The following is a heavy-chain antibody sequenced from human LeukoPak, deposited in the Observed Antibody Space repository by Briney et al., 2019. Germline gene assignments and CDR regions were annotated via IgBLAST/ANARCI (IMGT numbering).Heavy chain of an antibody. D-gene: IGHD3-22*01. V-gene: IGHV3-30-3*01. CDR1: GFTFSSYA. J-gene: IGHJ4*02. Sequence: GGSLRLSCAASGFTFSSYAMHWVRQAPGKGLEWVAVISYDGSNKYYADSVKGRFTISRDNSKNTLYVQVNSLGTEDTAAYYCAKGSYYDSSGSFYFDYWGQGTLVTVSS. CDR2: ISYDGSNK. CDR3: AKGSYYDSSGSFYFDY.